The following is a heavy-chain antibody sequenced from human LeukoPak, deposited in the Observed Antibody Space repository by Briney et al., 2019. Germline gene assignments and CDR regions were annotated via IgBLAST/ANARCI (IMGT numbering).Heavy chain of an antibody. CDR1: GFTFSSYW. D-gene: IGHD4-17*01. CDR2: INPDGSTT. Sequence: PGGSLRLSCAASGFTFSSYWMHWVRQAPGKGLVWVSRINPDGSTTNYADSVKGRFTISRDNAKNALYLQMNSLRADDTAVYYCGRQAAYGDSSIAFWSQGTLVTVSS. V-gene: IGHV3-74*01. CDR3: GRQAAYGDSSIAF. J-gene: IGHJ4*02.